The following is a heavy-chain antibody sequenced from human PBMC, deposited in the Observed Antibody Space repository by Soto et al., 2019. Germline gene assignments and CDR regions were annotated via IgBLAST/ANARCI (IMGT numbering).Heavy chain of an antibody. CDR3: ARDSIAVAGTDYYYGMDV. V-gene: IGHV1-69*13. J-gene: IGHJ6*02. CDR2: ISPIFGTA. D-gene: IGHD6-19*01. Sequence: ASVKVSFKASGGTFSSYAISWVRPAPGQGLEGMGGISPIFGTANYAQKFQGRVTITADESTSTAYMELSSLRSEDTAVYYCARDSIAVAGTDYYYGMDVWGQGTTVTVSS. CDR1: GGTFSSYA.